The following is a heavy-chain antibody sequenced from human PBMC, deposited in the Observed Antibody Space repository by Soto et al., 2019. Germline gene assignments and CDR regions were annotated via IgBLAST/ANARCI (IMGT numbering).Heavy chain of an antibody. Sequence: ASETLSLTCAVYGGSFSGYYWSWIRQSPGKGLEWIGEINHSGSTNYNPSLKSRVTISVDTSKNQFSLKLSSVTAADTAVYYCARGGYGGYDFGSVYYGFDYGGKGTQVTVPS. CDR1: GGSFSGYY. CDR2: INHSGST. J-gene: IGHJ4*02. V-gene: IGHV4-34*01. CDR3: ARGGYGGYDFGSVYYGFDY. D-gene: IGHD3-3*01.